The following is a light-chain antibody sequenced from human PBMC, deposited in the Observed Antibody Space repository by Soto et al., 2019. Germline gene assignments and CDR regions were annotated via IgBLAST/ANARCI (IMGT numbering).Light chain of an antibody. J-gene: IGLJ3*02. V-gene: IGLV4-60*02. Sequence: QAVVTQSSSASASLGSSVKFTCTLSSGHSGYIIAWHQQQPGKAPRYLMNVEGSGSYNKGSGVPDRFSGSSSGADRYLTISNLQFEDEADYYCETWDSYTRVYGGGTQLTVL. CDR3: ETWDSYTRV. CDR2: VEGSGSY. CDR1: SGHSGYI.